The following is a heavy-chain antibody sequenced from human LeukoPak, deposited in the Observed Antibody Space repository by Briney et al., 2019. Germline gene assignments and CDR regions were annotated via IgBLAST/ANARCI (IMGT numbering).Heavy chain of an antibody. Sequence: GGSLRLSCAASGFSVSRKYMNWVRQAPRKGLEWVSVIYSGGSTYYADSVKGRFTISRDNSKNTLYLQMNSLRAEDTAVYYCARDQGDGFDYWGQGTLVTVSS. CDR2: IYSGGST. CDR1: GFSVSRKY. D-gene: IGHD2-21*02. CDR3: ARDQGDGFDY. J-gene: IGHJ4*02. V-gene: IGHV3-66*01.